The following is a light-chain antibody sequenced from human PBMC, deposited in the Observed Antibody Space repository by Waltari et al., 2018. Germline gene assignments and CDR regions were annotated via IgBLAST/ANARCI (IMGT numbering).Light chain of an antibody. V-gene: IGKV1-39*01. Sequence: DIQLTPSPSSLSASVGDRVTITCRTSQSISTYLNWYQQKPGKAPKLLIYATSTLQNGVPSRFSGSGSGTDFTLTINGLQPEDFATYYCHQTYSTITFGQGTRLEIK. J-gene: IGKJ5*01. CDR1: QSISTY. CDR2: ATS. CDR3: HQTYSTIT.